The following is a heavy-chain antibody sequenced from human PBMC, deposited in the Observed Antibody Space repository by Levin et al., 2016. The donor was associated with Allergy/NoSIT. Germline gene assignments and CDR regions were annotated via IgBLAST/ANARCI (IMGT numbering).Heavy chain of an antibody. CDR2: ISSSSSYI. D-gene: IGHD3-22*01. CDR1: GFTFSSYS. Sequence: GGSLRLSCAASGFTFSSYSMNWVRQAPGKGLEWVSSISSSSSYIYYADSVKGRFTISRDNAKNSLYLQMNSLRAEDTAVYYCARATDSSGYRGWFDPWGQGTLVTVSS. J-gene: IGHJ5*02. CDR3: ARATDSSGYRGWFDP. V-gene: IGHV3-21*01.